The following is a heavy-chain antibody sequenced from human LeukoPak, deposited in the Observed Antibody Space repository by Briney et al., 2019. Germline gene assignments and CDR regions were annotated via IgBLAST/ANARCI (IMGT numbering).Heavy chain of an antibody. CDR1: GGTFSSYA. D-gene: IGHD1-20*01. J-gene: IGHJ6*03. CDR3: ARDSLGDNWKQPPYYYYYYMDV. V-gene: IGHV1-69*05. Sequence: SVKVSCKASGGTFSSYAISWVRQAPGQGLEWMGGIIPIFGTANYAQKFHGRVTITTDESPSTAYLELSSLRSEDTAVYYCARDSLGDNWKQPPYYYYYYMDVWGKGTTVTVSS. CDR2: IIPIFGTA.